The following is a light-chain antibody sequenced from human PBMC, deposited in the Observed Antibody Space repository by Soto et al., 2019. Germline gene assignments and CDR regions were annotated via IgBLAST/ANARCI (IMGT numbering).Light chain of an antibody. CDR1: QSVSTN. J-gene: IGKJ5*01. V-gene: IGKV3-15*01. CDR2: GAS. CDR3: QQYGSSPPSST. Sequence: IVMTQSPATLSVSPGARATLSCRASQSVSTNLAWYQQRPGQAPRLLIYGASTRATGIPARFSGSGSGTEFTLTISRLEPEDFAVYYCQQYGSSPPSSTFGQGTRLEIK.